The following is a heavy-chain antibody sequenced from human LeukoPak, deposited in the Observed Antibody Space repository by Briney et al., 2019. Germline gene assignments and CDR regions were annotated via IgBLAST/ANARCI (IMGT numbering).Heavy chain of an antibody. CDR1: GGTSSSYT. CDR2: IIPILGIA. V-gene: IGHV1-69*04. D-gene: IGHD6-19*01. J-gene: IGHJ4*02. Sequence: SVKVSCKASGGTSSSYTISWVRQAPGQGLEWMGRIIPILGIANYAQKFQGRVTITADKSTSTAYMELSSLRSEDTAVYYCAREPNSSGWYDYWGQGTLVTVSS. CDR3: AREPNSSGWYDY.